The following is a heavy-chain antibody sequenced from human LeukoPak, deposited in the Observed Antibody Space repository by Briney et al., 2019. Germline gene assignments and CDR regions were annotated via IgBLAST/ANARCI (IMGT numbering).Heavy chain of an antibody. J-gene: IGHJ4*02. CDR1: GYTFSSYG. D-gene: IGHD3-22*01. V-gene: IGHV1-69*13. CDR3: ARGESHNYYDSSEVFRY. Sequence: SVKVSCKASGYTFSSYGISWVRQAPGQGLEWMGGIIPIFGTANYAQKFQGRVTITADESTSTAYMELSSLRSEDTAVYYCARGESHNYYDSSEVFRYWGQGTLVTVSS. CDR2: IIPIFGTA.